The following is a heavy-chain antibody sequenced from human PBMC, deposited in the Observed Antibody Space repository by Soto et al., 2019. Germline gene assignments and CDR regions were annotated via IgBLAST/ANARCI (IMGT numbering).Heavy chain of an antibody. Sequence: EVQLVESGGGLVQPGGSLRLSCAASGFTFSSDWMHWVRQAPGKGLVWVSRINTDGSSTSYADSVKGRFTISRDNARNTLYLQMNSLRAEDTAVYYCASQIVVVPAATDYLGQGTLVTVSS. CDR1: GFTFSSDW. V-gene: IGHV3-74*01. J-gene: IGHJ4*02. D-gene: IGHD2-2*01. CDR2: INTDGSST. CDR3: ASQIVVVPAATDY.